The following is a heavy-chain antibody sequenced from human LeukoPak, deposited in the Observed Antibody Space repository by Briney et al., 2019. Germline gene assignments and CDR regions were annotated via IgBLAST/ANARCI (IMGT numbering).Heavy chain of an antibody. J-gene: IGHJ4*02. CDR1: GGSISSGSYY. D-gene: IGHD3-3*01. Sequence: SETLSLTCTVSGGSISSGSYYWSWIRQPAGKGLEWIGRIYTSGSTNYNPSLKSRVTISVDTSKNQFSLKLRSVTAADTAVYYCARDSYDFWSGYYSDYWGQGTLVTVSS. CDR3: ARDSYDFWSGYYSDY. V-gene: IGHV4-61*02. CDR2: IYTSGST.